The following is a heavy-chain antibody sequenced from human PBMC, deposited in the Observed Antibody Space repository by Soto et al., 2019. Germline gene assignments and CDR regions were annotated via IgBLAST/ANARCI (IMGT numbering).Heavy chain of an antibody. J-gene: IGHJ6*02. D-gene: IGHD1-1*01. CDR3: ARSRGTKRSYYYYYGMDV. Sequence: ASVKVSCKASGGTFSSYAISWVRQAPGQGLEWMGGIIPIFGTANYAQKFQGRVTITADESTSTAYMELSSLRSEDTAVYYCARSRGTKRSYYYYYGMDVWGQGTTVTVSS. V-gene: IGHV1-69*13. CDR2: IIPIFGTA. CDR1: GGTFSSYA.